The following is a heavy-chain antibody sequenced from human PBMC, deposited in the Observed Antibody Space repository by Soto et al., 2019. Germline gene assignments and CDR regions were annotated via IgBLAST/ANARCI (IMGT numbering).Heavy chain of an antibody. V-gene: IGHV4-59*01. CDR2: IYYSGST. CDR3: ARDWRLAPDYYMDV. J-gene: IGHJ6*03. D-gene: IGHD6-25*01. Sequence: SETLSLTCTVSGDSIXSYYWSWIRQPPGKGLEWIGYIYYSGSTNYNPSLKSRVTISVDTSKNQFSLKLSSVTAADTAVYYCARDWRLAPDYYMDVWGKGTTVTVSS. CDR1: GDSIXSYY.